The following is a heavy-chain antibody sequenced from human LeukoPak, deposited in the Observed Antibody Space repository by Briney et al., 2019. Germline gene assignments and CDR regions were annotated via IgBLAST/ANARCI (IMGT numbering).Heavy chain of an antibody. Sequence: GGSLRLSCAASGFTFSTYWMSWVRQAPGKGLEWVSAISGSGGSTYYADSVKGRFTISRDNSKNTLYLQMNSLRAEDTAVYYCAKGVVVPAAYNPFDYWGQGTLVTVSS. CDR3: AKGVVVPAAYNPFDY. D-gene: IGHD2-2*01. CDR1: GFTFSTYW. CDR2: ISGSGGST. V-gene: IGHV3-23*01. J-gene: IGHJ4*02.